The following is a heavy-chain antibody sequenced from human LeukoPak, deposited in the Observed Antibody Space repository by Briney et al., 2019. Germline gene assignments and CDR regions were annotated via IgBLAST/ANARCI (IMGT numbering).Heavy chain of an antibody. CDR1: GFSFSSYW. CDR2: IKQDGSEK. CDR3: ARVRGYYRYDAFDI. J-gene: IGHJ3*02. Sequence: GGSLRLSCAASGFSFSSYWMSWVRRAPGKGLEWMANIKQDGSEKSYVDSVKGRFTISRDNAKNSLYLQMNSLRAEDTAVYYCARVRGYYRYDAFDIWGQGTMVIVSS. D-gene: IGHD2/OR15-2a*01. V-gene: IGHV3-7*01.